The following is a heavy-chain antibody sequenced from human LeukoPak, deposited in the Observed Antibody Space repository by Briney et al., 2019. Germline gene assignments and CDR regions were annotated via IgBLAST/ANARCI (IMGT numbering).Heavy chain of an antibody. CDR3: ATGVGTVVTQPFDY. D-gene: IGHD4-23*01. J-gene: IGHJ4*02. V-gene: IGHV1-24*01. CDR1: GYTFTSYG. CDR2: FDPEDGET. Sequence: GASVKVSCKASGYTFTSYGISWVRQAPGQGLEWMGGFDPEDGETIYAQKFQGRVTMTEDTSTDTAYMELSSLRSEDTAVYYCATGVGTVVTQPFDYWGQGTLVTVSS.